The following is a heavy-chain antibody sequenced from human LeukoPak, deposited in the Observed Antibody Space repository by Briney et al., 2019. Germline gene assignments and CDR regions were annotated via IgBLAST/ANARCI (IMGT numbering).Heavy chain of an antibody. V-gene: IGHV4-59*01. Sequence: SETLSLTCTVSGGSISSYYWSWIRQPPGKGLEWIGYIYYSGTTTYNPSLKSRVTISLDTSKKQFSLKLSSVTAADTAVYYCARHTALRSPSDYWGQGTLVTVSS. D-gene: IGHD4-17*01. CDR1: GGSISSYY. J-gene: IGHJ4*02. CDR2: IYYSGTT. CDR3: ARHTALRSPSDY.